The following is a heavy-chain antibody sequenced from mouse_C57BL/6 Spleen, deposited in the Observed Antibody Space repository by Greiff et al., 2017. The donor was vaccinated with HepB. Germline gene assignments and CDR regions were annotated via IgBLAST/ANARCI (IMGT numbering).Heavy chain of an antibody. CDR1: GYAFSSSW. Sequence: QVQLQQSGPELVKPGASVKISCKASGYAFSSSWMNWVKQRPGKGLEWIGRIYPGDGDTNYNGKFKGKATLTADKSSSTAYMQLSSLTSEDSAVYYCARWGSSGYVFDYWGQGTTLTVSS. J-gene: IGHJ2*01. CDR2: IYPGDGDT. V-gene: IGHV1-82*01. D-gene: IGHD3-2*02. CDR3: ARWGSSGYVFDY.